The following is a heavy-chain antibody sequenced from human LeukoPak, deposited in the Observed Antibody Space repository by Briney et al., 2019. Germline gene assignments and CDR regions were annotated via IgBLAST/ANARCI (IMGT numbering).Heavy chain of an antibody. Sequence: GGSLRLSCAASGFTFSSYGMHWVRQAPGKGLEWVAVIWYDGSNKYYADSVKGRFTISRGNSKNTLYLQMNSLRADDTAVYYCARGRGDYNDYWGQGTLVTVSS. D-gene: IGHD4-17*01. CDR2: IWYDGSNK. J-gene: IGHJ4*02. CDR3: ARGRGDYNDY. V-gene: IGHV3-33*01. CDR1: GFTFSSYG.